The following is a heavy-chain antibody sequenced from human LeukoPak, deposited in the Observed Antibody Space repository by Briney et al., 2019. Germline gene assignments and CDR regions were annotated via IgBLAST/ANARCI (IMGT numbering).Heavy chain of an antibody. Sequence: SETLSLTCTVSGGSISSSSYYWGWIRQPPGKGLEWIGSIYYSGSTYYNPSLKSRVTISVDTSKNQFSLKLSSVTAADTAVYYCARGSYYRVNWFDPWGQGTLVTVSS. CDR3: ARGSYYRVNWFDP. V-gene: IGHV4-39*07. J-gene: IGHJ5*02. CDR1: GGSISSSSYY. CDR2: IYYSGST. D-gene: IGHD1-26*01.